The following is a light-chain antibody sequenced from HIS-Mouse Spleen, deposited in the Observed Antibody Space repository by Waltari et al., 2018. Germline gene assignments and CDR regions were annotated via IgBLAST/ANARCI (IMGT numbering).Light chain of an antibody. V-gene: IGLV2-8*01. Sequence: HSALTQPPSASGSPGQSVSISCSGTSSDVAGSPCFPRYQQHPGKAPNLMIYEVSKPPSGVPDRFSGSKSGNTASLTVSGLQAEDEADYYCSSYAGSNNYVFGTGTKVTVL. CDR2: EVS. J-gene: IGLJ1*01. CDR3: SSYAGSNNYV. CDR1: SSDVAGSPC.